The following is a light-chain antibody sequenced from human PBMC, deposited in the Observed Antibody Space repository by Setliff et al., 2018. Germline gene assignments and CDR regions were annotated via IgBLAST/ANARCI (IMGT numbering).Light chain of an antibody. Sequence: QSVLTQPPSASGSPGQSLIISCTGTSSDVGAYTFVSWYQQHPGKAPKLIIYEVTKRPSGVPDRFSGSKSGNTASLTVSGLQAEDEADYYCGSYAGTKNPYVFGSGTKVTVL. J-gene: IGLJ1*01. CDR2: EVT. CDR1: SSDVGAYTF. CDR3: GSYAGTKNPYV. V-gene: IGLV2-8*01.